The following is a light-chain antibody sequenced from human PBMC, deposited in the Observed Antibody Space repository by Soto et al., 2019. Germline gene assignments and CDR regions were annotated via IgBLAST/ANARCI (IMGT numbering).Light chain of an antibody. Sequence: DTVLTQSPGTLSLSPGERATLSCRASQSVKSSYLAWYQQKPGQAPRLLIYGVSTRATGTPDRFSGSGSGTDFTLTISRLEPEDFAVYYCQQYGNSPRTFSQGTKVEIK. CDR2: GVS. J-gene: IGKJ1*01. CDR1: QSVKSSY. CDR3: QQYGNSPRT. V-gene: IGKV3-20*01.